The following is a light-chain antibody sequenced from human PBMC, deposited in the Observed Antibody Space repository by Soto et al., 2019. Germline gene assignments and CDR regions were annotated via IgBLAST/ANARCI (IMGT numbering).Light chain of an antibody. J-gene: IGLJ1*01. V-gene: IGLV1-44*01. CDR1: SSNIGSNT. Sequence: QSVLIQPPSASGTPGQRVTISCSGSSSNIGSNTVSWYQQLPGTAPKLLMYSDNQRPSGVPDRFSGSKSGTSASLAISGLQSEDEADYYCAAWDDSLNGLYVFGTGTKVTVL. CDR3: AAWDDSLNGLYV. CDR2: SDN.